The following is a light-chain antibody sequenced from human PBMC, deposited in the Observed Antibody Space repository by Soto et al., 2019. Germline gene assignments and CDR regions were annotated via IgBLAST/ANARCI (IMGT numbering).Light chain of an antibody. CDR3: QHYDSYSEA. J-gene: IGKJ1*01. CDR1: QTISSW. CDR2: KAS. V-gene: IGKV1-5*03. Sequence: DIQMTQSPSTLSVSVGDRVTITCQASQTISSWLAWYQQKPGKAPNPLIYKASTLKSGVPSRFSGSVSGTEFTLSSSCLQPDDFATYYCQHYDSYSEAFGQGTKVDIK.